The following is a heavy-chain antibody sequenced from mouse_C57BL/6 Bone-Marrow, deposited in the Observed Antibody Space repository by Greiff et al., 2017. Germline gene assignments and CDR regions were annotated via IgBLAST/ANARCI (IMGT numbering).Heavy chain of an antibody. D-gene: IGHD2-1*01. J-gene: IGHJ2*01. CDR1: GFNIKNTY. CDR3: ARGVYGRFFDD. Sequence: VQLQQSVAELVRPGASVKLSCTASGFNIKNTYMHWVKQRPEQGLEWIGRIDPANGNTEYAPKFQGKATLTADTSSNTACLQLSSLTSEDTALYYCARGVYGRFFDDWSQGTTLTVAS. CDR2: IDPANGNT. V-gene: IGHV14-3*01.